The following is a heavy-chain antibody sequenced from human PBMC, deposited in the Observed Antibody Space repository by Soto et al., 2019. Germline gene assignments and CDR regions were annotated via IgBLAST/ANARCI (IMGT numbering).Heavy chain of an antibody. J-gene: IGHJ3*02. CDR1: GGSISSYY. CDR2: IYYSGST. D-gene: IGHD6-19*01. Sequence: SETLSLTXTVSGGSISSYYWSWIRQPPGKGLEWIGYIYYSGSTNYNPSLKSRVTISVDTSKNQFSLKLSSVTAADTAVYYCARYSSGWYKYAFDIWGQGTMVTVSS. CDR3: ARYSSGWYKYAFDI. V-gene: IGHV4-59*01.